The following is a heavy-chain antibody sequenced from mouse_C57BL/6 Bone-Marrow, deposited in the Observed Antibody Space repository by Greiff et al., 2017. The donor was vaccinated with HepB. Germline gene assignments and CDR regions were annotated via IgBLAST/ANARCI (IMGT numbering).Heavy chain of an antibody. D-gene: IGHD2-14*01. CDR1: GFTFSDYG. CDR3: AREGYGWYFDV. V-gene: IGHV5-17*01. Sequence: DVQLVESGGGLVKPGGSLKLSCAASGFTFSDYGMHWVRQAPEKGLEWVAYISSGSSTIYYADTVKGRFTISRDNAKNTLFLQMTSRRSEDTAMYYCAREGYGWYFDVWGTGTTGTGSS. CDR2: ISSGSSTI. J-gene: IGHJ1*03.